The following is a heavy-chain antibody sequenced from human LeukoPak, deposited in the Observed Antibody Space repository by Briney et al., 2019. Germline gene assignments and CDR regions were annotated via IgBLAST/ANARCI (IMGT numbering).Heavy chain of an antibody. CDR2: IGSSSRSI. CDR3: ARDSDWVFDY. J-gene: IGHJ4*02. Sequence: PGESLRLSCAASAFTLSSYSMNWVRQAPGKGLEWVSSIGSSSRSIYYADSVKGRFTISRDNAKNSLYLQMNSLRAEDTAVYYCARDSDWVFDYWGQGTLVTVSS. V-gene: IGHV3-21*01. D-gene: IGHD2-21*01. CDR1: AFTLSSYS.